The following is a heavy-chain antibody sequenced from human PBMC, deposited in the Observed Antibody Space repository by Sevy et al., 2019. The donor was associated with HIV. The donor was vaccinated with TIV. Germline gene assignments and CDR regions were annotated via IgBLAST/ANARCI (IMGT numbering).Heavy chain of an antibody. J-gene: IGHJ4*02. V-gene: IGHV3-9*01. D-gene: IGHD5-18*01. CDR3: EKGPGYGELSPPDY. Sequence: GGSLRLSCAASGFTFDDFGMYWVRQGPGKGLEWVSGISWNSGTIAYADSVKGRFSISRDNAKNSLYLRMNSLRPEDTALYYCEKGPGYGELSPPDYWGQGTLVTVSS. CDR1: GFTFDDFG. CDR2: ISWNSGTI.